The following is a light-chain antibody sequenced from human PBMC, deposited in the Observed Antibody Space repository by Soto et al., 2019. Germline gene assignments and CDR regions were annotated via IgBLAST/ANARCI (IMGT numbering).Light chain of an antibody. CDR2: DVS. CDR1: SSDVGCYNY. CDR3: SSYTSSSTYVV. Sequence: QSALTQHASVSGSPGQSITISCTGTSSDVGCYNYDSWYQQHPGKAPKLMIYDVSNRPSGVSNRFSGSKSGNTASLTISGLQAEDEADYYCSSYTSSSTYVVFGVGTKLTVL. J-gene: IGLJ2*01. V-gene: IGLV2-14*01.